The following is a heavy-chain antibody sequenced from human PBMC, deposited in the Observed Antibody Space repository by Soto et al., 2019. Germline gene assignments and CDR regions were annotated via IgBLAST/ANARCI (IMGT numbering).Heavy chain of an antibody. D-gene: IGHD3-10*01. J-gene: IGHJ4*02. V-gene: IGHV4-31*03. Sequence: QVQLQESGPGLVKPSQTLSLTCTVSGGSISSGGYYWSWIRQHPGKGLEWIGYIYYSGSTYYNPALKSRVTISVDTSKNPFSPKLSSVTAADPAVYYCARGVTMVRGVIHTPYFDYWGQGTLVTVSS. CDR2: IYYSGST. CDR3: ARGVTMVRGVIHTPYFDY. CDR1: GGSISSGGYY.